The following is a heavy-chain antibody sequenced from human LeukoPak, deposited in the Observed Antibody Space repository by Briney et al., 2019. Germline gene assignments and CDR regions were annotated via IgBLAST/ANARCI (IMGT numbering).Heavy chain of an antibody. CDR2: INWNGGST. J-gene: IGHJ4*02. CDR1: GFTFDDYG. CDR3: AREGPSSSWYSLDY. D-gene: IGHD6-13*01. Sequence: PGGSLRLSCAASGFTFDDYGMSSVRQAPGKGLEWVSGINWNGGSTGYADSVKGRFTISRDNAKNSLYLQMNSLRAEVTALYYCAREGPSSSWYSLDYWGQGTLVTVSS. V-gene: IGHV3-20*04.